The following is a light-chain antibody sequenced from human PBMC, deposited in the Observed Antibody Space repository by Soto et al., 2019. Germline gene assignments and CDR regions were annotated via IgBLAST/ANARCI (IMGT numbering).Light chain of an antibody. CDR1: SSDVGGYNY. CDR2: EVS. CDR3: SSYTSSSTLI. V-gene: IGLV2-14*01. J-gene: IGLJ2*01. Sequence: QSALTQPASVSGSPGQSITISCTGTSSDVGGYNYVSWYQQHPGKAPKILIYEVSNRPSGVSNRFSASKSGNTASLTISGLQAEDEADYYCSSYTSSSTLIFGGGTKLTVL.